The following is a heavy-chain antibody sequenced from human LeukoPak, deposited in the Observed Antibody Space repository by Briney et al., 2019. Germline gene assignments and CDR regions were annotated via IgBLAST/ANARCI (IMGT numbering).Heavy chain of an antibody. D-gene: IGHD3-10*01. CDR1: GYTFTSYG. CDR2: ISADNANT. CDR3: ARDRPLRGLDY. J-gene: IGHJ4*02. V-gene: IGHV1-18*01. Sequence: ASVKVSCKASGYTFTSYGISWVRQAPGQGLEWMGWISADNANTNYAQKLQGRVTMTTDSSTSTAYMELRSLRSDDTAVYYCARDRPLRGLDYWGQGTLVTVSS.